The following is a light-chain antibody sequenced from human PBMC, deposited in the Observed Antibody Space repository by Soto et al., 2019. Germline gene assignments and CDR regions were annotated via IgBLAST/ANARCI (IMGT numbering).Light chain of an antibody. J-gene: IGKJ4*01. CDR3: QQYGSSPLT. V-gene: IGKV3-20*01. CDR1: QSVSGSY. Sequence: EIVLTQSPGTLSLSPGERATLSCRASQSVSGSYLAWYQQKPGQAPRLLIYGASSRATGIPDRFSGSGSGTDLTLTISRLEPEDFAVYYCQQYGSSPLTFGGGTKVEIK. CDR2: GAS.